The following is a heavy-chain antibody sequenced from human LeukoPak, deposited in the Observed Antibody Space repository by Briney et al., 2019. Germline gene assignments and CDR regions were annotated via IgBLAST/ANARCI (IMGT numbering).Heavy chain of an antibody. J-gene: IGHJ4*02. D-gene: IGHD2-21*01. Sequence: SETLSLTCTVSGGSISGYYWSRQPPGKGLEWIGEINHSGSTKYNASLKSRVTISADTSKNHFSLKMRVQSQSPSKKHPWEPPAEALLAGDRYVACKDSDRGDRSWLWWPPLTSGGQGTLVTVSS. CDR2: INHSGST. V-gene: IGHV4-34*01. CDR3: EPPAEALLAGDRYVACKDSDRGDRSWLWWPPLTS. CDR1: GGSISGYY.